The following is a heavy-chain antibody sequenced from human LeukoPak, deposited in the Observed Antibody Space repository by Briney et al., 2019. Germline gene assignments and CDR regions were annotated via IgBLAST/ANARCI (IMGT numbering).Heavy chain of an antibody. Sequence: ASVKVSCKASGGTFSSYAISWVRQAPGQGLEWMGRIIPILGIANYAQKFQGRVTITADKSTSTAYMELSSLRSEDTAVYYCARSPAYYDSSGDAFDIWGQGTMVTVSS. CDR1: GGTFSSYA. CDR2: IIPILGIA. V-gene: IGHV1-69*04. J-gene: IGHJ3*02. D-gene: IGHD3-22*01. CDR3: ARSPAYYDSSGDAFDI.